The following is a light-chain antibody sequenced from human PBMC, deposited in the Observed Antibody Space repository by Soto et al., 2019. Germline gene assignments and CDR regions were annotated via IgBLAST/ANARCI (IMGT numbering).Light chain of an antibody. Sequence: DIQVTQSPSSVSASVGDRVTITCRASQDINNWLAWYQQKPGKAPKLLIYTTSNLQSGVPSRFSGSGSGTDFTLTISSLQPEDFATYYCQQATSFPLTFGGGTKVEIK. CDR1: QDINNW. CDR3: QQATSFPLT. CDR2: TTS. V-gene: IGKV1D-12*01. J-gene: IGKJ4*01.